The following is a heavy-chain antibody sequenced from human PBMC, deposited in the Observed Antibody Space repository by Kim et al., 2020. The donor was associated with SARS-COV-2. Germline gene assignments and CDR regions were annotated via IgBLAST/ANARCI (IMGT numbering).Heavy chain of an antibody. CDR2: T. CDR3: ARRHSSLDLDV. Sequence: TSYSPSLKSRVTISVDTTKSQFSLRVTSVTAADRAVYYCARRHSSLDLDVWGKGITVIVSS. J-gene: IGHJ6*04. D-gene: IGHD6-6*01. V-gene: IGHV4-34*01.